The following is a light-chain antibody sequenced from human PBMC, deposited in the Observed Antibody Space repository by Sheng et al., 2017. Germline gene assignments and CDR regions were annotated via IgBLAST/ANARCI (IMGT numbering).Light chain of an antibody. Sequence: ELTQPPSVSVAPGQTATITCGGNNIGTKSVHWYQQRPGQAPVLVVYADKDRPSGIPERFSGSNSGNTATLTITRVGAGDEADYYCQVWDSNSDHVIFGGGTKLTVL. CDR3: QVWDSNSDHVI. V-gene: IGLV3-21*02. J-gene: IGLJ2*01. CDR2: ADK. CDR1: NIGTKS.